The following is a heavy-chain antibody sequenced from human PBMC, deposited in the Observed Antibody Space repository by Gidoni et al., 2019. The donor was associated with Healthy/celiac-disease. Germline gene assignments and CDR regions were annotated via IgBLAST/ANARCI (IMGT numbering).Heavy chain of an antibody. J-gene: IGHJ4*02. V-gene: IGHV3-23*01. Sequence: EVQLLESGGGLVQPGGSLRLSCAASGFTFSNYAMSWVRQAPGKGLEWVSAISGSGGSTYYADSVKGRFTISRDNSKNTLYLQMNSLRAEDTAVYYCAKDGGYSSDWYADYWGQGTLVTVSS. CDR3: AKDGGYSSDWYADY. D-gene: IGHD6-19*01. CDR2: ISGSGGST. CDR1: GFTFSNYA.